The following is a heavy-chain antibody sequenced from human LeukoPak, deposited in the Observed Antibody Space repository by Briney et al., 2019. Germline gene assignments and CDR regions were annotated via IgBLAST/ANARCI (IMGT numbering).Heavy chain of an antibody. CDR1: GGSISNYY. Sequence: PSETLSLTCTVSGGSISNYYWSWIRQPPGKGLEWIGYIYYSGSTNYNPSLKSRVTISVDTSKNQFSLNLSSVTAADTAVYYCARRHGQTLDYWGQGTLVTVSS. V-gene: IGHV4-59*08. CDR2: IYYSGST. CDR3: ARRHGQTLDY. J-gene: IGHJ4*02.